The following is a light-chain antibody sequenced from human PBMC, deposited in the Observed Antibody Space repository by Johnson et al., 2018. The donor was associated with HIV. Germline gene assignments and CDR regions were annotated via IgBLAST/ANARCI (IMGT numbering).Light chain of an antibody. CDR3: GTWDSSLSAGV. CDR1: SSNIGNNY. V-gene: IGLV1-51*01. CDR2: DNN. Sequence: QAVLTQPPSVSAAPGQKVTSSCSGSSSNIGNNYVSWYQQLPGTAPKLLIYDNNKRPSGIPDRFSGSKSGTSATLGITGLQTGDEAEYYCGTWDSSLSAGVFGTGTKVTVL. J-gene: IGLJ1*01.